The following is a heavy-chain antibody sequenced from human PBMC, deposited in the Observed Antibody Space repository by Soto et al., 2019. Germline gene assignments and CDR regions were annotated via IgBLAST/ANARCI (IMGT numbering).Heavy chain of an antibody. CDR2: INAGNGNT. D-gene: IGHD2-15*01. V-gene: IGHV1-3*01. CDR1: GYTFTSYA. J-gene: IGHJ4*02. CDR3: ARDLGGWPDY. Sequence: GASVKVSCKASGYTFTSYAMHWVRQAPGQRLEWMGWINAGNGNTKYPQKFQGRVTITKDTSASTAYMELSSLRSEDTAVYYYARDLGGWPDYWGQGTLVTVSS.